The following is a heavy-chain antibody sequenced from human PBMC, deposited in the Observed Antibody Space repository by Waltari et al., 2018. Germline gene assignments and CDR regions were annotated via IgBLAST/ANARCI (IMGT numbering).Heavy chain of an antibody. Sequence: EVQLVESGGGLVQPGGSLRLSCAASGFTFSSYAMSWVRQAPGKGLEWVSAISGSGGSKYYADSVKGRFTISRDNSKNTLYLQMNSLRAEDTAVYYCAKESYYDFWSGYPQPFDYWGQGTLVTVSS. V-gene: IGHV3-23*04. D-gene: IGHD3-3*01. CDR3: AKESYYDFWSGYPQPFDY. CDR2: ISGSGGSK. CDR1: GFTFSSYA. J-gene: IGHJ4*02.